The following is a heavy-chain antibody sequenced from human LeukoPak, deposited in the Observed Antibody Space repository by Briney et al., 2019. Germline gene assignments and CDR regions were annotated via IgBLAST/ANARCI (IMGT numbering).Heavy chain of an antibody. D-gene: IGHD3-22*01. Sequence: SQTLSLTCTVSGASISSGDYYWNWIRQSPGKGLEWSGYIYYTGSIYYNPSLKSRVIISVDTSKNQFSLNLSSVTAADTAVYYCARGLLSRDYDSSGFGYWGQGTLVTVSS. CDR2: IYYTGSI. J-gene: IGHJ4*02. CDR1: GASISSGDYY. CDR3: ARGLLSRDYDSSGFGY. V-gene: IGHV4-30-4*01.